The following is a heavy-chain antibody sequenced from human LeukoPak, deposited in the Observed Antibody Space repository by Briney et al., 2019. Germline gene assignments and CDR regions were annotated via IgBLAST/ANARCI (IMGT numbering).Heavy chain of an antibody. Sequence: PLETLSLTCTVSGGSISSYYWSWIRQPAGKGLEWIGRIYTSGSTNYNPSLKSRVTMSVDTSKNQFSLKLSSVTAADTAMYYCTREAGNTQYFDYWGQGTLVTVPS. V-gene: IGHV4-4*07. CDR2: IYTSGST. CDR3: TREAGNTQYFDY. CDR1: GGSISSYY. D-gene: IGHD1-1*01. J-gene: IGHJ4*02.